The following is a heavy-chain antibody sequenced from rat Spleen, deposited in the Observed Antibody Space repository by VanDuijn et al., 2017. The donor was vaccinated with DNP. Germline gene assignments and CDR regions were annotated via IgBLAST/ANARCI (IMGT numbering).Heavy chain of an antibody. D-gene: IGHD1-11*01. V-gene: IGHV5-25*01. CDR1: GFIFSNYW. CDR3: VKDLRGGSAFAY. Sequence: EVKLVESGGGLVQPGRSLKLSCAASGFIFSNYWMAWVRQAPTKGLEWLATISTTGDYTYYRDSVKGRFTISRDNAESTLHLQVNSLRSEDTATYYCVKDLRGGSAFAYWGPGIMVTVSS. J-gene: IGHJ2*01. CDR2: ISTTGDYT.